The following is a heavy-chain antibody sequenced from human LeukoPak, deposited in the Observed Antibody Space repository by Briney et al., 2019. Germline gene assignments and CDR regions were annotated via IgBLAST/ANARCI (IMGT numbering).Heavy chain of an antibody. CDR1: GYTFTGYY. CDR3: ARRRHSGYVYFDY. V-gene: IGHV1-2*02. CDR2: INPNSGGT. J-gene: IGHJ4*02. Sequence: ASVKVSCKASGYTFTGYYMHWVRQAPGQGLEWMGWINPNSGGTNYAQKFQGRVTMTRDTSISTAYMELSRLRSDDTAVYYCARRRHSGYVYFDYWGQGTLVTVSS. D-gene: IGHD5-12*01.